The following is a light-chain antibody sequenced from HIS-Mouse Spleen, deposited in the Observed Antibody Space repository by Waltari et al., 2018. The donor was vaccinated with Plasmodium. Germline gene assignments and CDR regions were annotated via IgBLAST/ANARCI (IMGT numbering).Light chain of an antibody. J-gene: IGKJ4*01. V-gene: IGKV4-1*01. CDR2: WAS. Sequence: DIVMTQSPDSLAVSLGERATINCKSSQSVLYSSNNKNYLAWYQQKPGQPPKLLIYWASTRESGVPDRFSGSGSGTDFTLTISSLQPEDFATYYCQQSYSTLTFGGGTKVEIK. CDR1: QSVLYSSNNKNY. CDR3: QQSYSTLT.